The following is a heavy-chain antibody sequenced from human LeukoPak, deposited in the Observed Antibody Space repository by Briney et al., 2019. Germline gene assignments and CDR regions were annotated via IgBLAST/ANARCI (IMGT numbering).Heavy chain of an antibody. J-gene: IGHJ5*02. D-gene: IGHD7-27*01. CDR3: ARDSPLTAGPFDP. V-gene: IGHV3-33*08. CDR1: GFTFSSYA. CDR2: IWYDGSNE. Sequence: GGSLRLSCAASGFTFSSYAMYWVRQAPGKGLEWVAFIWYDGSNEYYADSVKGRFTIFRDNSKNTLYLQMNSLRGDDTAVYYCARDSPLTAGPFDPWGQGTLVTVSS.